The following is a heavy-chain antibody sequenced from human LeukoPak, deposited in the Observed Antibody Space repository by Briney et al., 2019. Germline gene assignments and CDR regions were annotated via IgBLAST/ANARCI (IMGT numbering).Heavy chain of an antibody. CDR2: INHRGST. D-gene: IGHD6-13*01. Sequence: SETLSLTCAVYGGSFSGFYWSWIRQPPGKGLEWIGEINHRGSTNYNPSLKSRVTISVDTSKNQFSLKLSSVTAADTAVYYCASEARIVAAGEGDYWGQGTLVTVSS. J-gene: IGHJ4*02. CDR3: ASEARIVAAGEGDY. CDR1: GGSFSGFY. V-gene: IGHV4-34*01.